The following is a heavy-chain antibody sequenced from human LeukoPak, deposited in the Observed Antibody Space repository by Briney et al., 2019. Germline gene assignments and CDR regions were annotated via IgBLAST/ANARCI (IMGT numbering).Heavy chain of an antibody. CDR3: ARDVPPFDY. CDR2: IYYSGST. Sequence: SETLSLTCTVSGGSISSSSYYWGWIRQPPGKGLEWIGSIYYSGSTYYNPSLKSRVTISVDTPKNQFSLKLSSVTAADTAVYYCARDVPPFDYWGQGTLVTVSS. J-gene: IGHJ4*02. CDR1: GGSISSSSYY. V-gene: IGHV4-39*02.